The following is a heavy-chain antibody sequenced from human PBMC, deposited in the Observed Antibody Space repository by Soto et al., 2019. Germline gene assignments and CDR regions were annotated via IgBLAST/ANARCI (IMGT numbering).Heavy chain of an antibody. CDR3: EAAVIAAGAYYYYYGMDV. CDR1: GYTFTSYA. CDR2: INAGNGNT. J-gene: IGHJ6*04. V-gene: IGHV1-3*01. Sequence: QVQLVQSGAEVKKPGASVKVSCKASGYTFTSYAMHWVRQAPGQRLEWIGWINAGNGNTKYSQKFQGRVTITRDTSASTAYMELSSLRSEDTAVYYCEAAVIAAGAYYYYYGMDVWGKGTTVTVSS. D-gene: IGHD2-15*01.